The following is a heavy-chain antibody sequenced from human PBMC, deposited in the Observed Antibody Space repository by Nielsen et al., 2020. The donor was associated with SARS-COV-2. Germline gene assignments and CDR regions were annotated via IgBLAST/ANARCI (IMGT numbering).Heavy chain of an antibody. CDR3: ARHWREGATFYWFFDL. J-gene: IGHJ2*01. V-gene: IGHV4-39*01. Sequence: SETLSLTCTVSGGSISSSSYYWGWIRQPPGKGLEWIGSIYYSGSTYYNPSLKSRVTISVDTSKNQFSLKLSSVTAADTAVYYCARHWREGATFYWFFDLWGRGTLVTVSS. CDR2: IYYSGST. D-gene: IGHD1-26*01. CDR1: GGSISSSSYY.